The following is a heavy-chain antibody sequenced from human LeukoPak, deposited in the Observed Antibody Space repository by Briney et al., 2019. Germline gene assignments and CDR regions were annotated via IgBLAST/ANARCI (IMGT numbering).Heavy chain of an antibody. Sequence: ASVKVSCKASGYTFTCYYIHWVRQAPGQGLEWMGWINPNDGDTNYVQKFQGRVTMTRDTSISTAYMELRRLRSDDSGVYYCARDLPDTPMVLRLHYGMDVWGQGTTVTVSS. V-gene: IGHV1-2*02. D-gene: IGHD3-10*01. CDR3: ARDLPDTPMVLRLHYGMDV. CDR2: INPNDGDT. J-gene: IGHJ6*02. CDR1: GYTFTCYY.